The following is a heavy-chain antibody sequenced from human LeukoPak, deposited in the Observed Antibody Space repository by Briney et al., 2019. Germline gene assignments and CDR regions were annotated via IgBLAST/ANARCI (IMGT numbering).Heavy chain of an antibody. CDR1: GFTFNNYG. J-gene: IGHJ4*02. CDR2: LWYDGTNE. D-gene: IGHD1-14*01. V-gene: IGHV3-33*01. CDR3: ARDRSYIPLYYLDY. Sequence: GRSLRLSSAASGFTFNNYGMHWVRRAPGRGLEWAALLWYDGTNENYADSVKGRFTISRDNSKNTLYLQMNSLRAEDTAVYYCARDRSYIPLYYLDYWGQGTLVTVSS.